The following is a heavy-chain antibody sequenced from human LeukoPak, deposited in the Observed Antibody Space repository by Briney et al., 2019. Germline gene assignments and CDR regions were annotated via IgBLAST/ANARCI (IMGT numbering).Heavy chain of an antibody. CDR3: ARAPVTSCSGVLCYPFDY. CDR2: TSSSNAGT. D-gene: IGHD2-15*01. V-gene: IGHV3-23*01. Sequence: GGSLRLSCAASGFTLNNYAMSWVRQAPGKGLEWVSATSSSNAGTYHADSVRGRFTISRDNSKNTLYLQMNSLRAEGAAVYYCARAPVTSCSGVLCYPFDYWGQGTLVTVSS. J-gene: IGHJ4*02. CDR1: GFTLNNYA.